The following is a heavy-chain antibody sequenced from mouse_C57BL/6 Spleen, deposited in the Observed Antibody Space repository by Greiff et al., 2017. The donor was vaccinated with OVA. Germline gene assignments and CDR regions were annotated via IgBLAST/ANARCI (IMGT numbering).Heavy chain of an antibody. CDR1: GYTFTDHT. CDR2: IYPRDGST. CDR3: ARWYYGSSYYYAMDY. V-gene: IGHV1-78*01. Sequence: VKLQESDAELVKPGASVKISCKVSGYTFTDHTIHWMKQRPEQGLEWIGYIYPRDGSTKYNEKFKGKATLTADKSSSTAYMQLNSLTSEDSAVYFCARWYYGSSYYYAMDYWGQGTSVTVSS. D-gene: IGHD1-1*01. J-gene: IGHJ4*01.